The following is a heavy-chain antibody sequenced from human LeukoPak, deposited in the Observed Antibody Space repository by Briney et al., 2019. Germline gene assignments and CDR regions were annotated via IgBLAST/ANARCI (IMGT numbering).Heavy chain of an antibody. CDR2: INHSGST. V-gene: IGHV4-34*01. CDR1: GGSFSGYY. CDR3: ARLKAYYYGSGSYGWFDP. J-gene: IGHJ5*02. D-gene: IGHD3-10*01. Sequence: SETLSLTCAVYGGSFSGYYWSWIRQPPGKGLEWIGEINHSGSTNYNPSLKSRVTITVETSKNQFSLKLSSVTAADTAVYYCARLKAYYYGSGSYGWFDPWGQGTLVTVSS.